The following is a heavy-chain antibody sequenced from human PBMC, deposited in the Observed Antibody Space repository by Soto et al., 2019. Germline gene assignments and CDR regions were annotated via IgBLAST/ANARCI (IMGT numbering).Heavy chain of an antibody. V-gene: IGHV4-59*08. CDR2: IYYSGST. J-gene: IGHJ6*03. Sequence: SETLSLTCTVSGGSISSYYWSWIRQPPGKGLEWIGYIYYSGSTNYNPSLKSRVTISVDTSKNQFSLKLSSVTAADTAVYYCAGRGYSNYYYYYYMDVWGKGTTVTVSS. D-gene: IGHD4-4*01. CDR1: GGSISSYY. CDR3: AGRGYSNYYYYYYMDV.